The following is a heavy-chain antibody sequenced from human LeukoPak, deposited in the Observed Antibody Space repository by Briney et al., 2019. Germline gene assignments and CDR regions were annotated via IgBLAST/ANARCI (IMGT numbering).Heavy chain of an antibody. J-gene: IGHJ6*03. CDR3: ARTVKRYYYYYYMDV. Sequence: SETMSLTCSVSGGSISSGSYYWSWIRQPAGKGLEWIGRIYTSGSTNYNPSLKSRVTISVDTSKNQFSLKLSSVTAADTAVYYCARTVKRYYYYYYMDVWGKGTTVTVSS. V-gene: IGHV4-61*02. CDR1: GGSISSGSYY. D-gene: IGHD1-1*01. CDR2: IYTSGST.